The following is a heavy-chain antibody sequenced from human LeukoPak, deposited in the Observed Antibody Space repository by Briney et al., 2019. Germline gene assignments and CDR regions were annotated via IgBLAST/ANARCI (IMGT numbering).Heavy chain of an antibody. D-gene: IGHD1-26*01. Sequence: SETLSLTCTVSGGSISSYYWSWLRQPPGKGLEWIGYIYYSGSTNYNPSLKSRVTISVDTSKNQFSLKLSSVTAADTAVYYCARAPWELRGEWYFDYWGQGTLVTVSS. CDR1: GGSISSYY. CDR3: ARAPWELRGEWYFDY. V-gene: IGHV4-59*01. J-gene: IGHJ4*02. CDR2: IYYSGST.